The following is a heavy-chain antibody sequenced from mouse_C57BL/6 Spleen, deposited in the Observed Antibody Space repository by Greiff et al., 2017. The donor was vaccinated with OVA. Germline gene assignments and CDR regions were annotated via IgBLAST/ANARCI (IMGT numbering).Heavy chain of an antibody. D-gene: IGHD3-2*02. Sequence: EVQLQQSGPELVKPGASVKIPCKASGYTFTDYNMDWVKQSHGKSLEWIGDINPNNGGTIYNQKFKGKATLTVDKSSSTAYMELRSLTSEDTAVYYCARRASAGYRSYFDDWGQGTTLTVSS. CDR2: INPNNGGT. V-gene: IGHV1-18*01. CDR3: ARRASAGYRSYFDD. J-gene: IGHJ2*01. CDR1: GYTFTDYN.